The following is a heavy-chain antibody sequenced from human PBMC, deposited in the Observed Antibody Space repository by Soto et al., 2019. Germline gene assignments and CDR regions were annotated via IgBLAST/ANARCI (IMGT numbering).Heavy chain of an antibody. CDR2: IYYSGST. J-gene: IGHJ6*03. CDR3: ARRYSGGPYYYYYMDV. D-gene: IGHD1-26*01. V-gene: IGHV4-39*01. CDR1: GGSISSSSYY. Sequence: PSETLSLTCTVSGGSISSSSYYWGWIRQPPGKGLEWIGSIYYSGSTYYNPSLKSRVTISVDTSKNQFSLKLSSVTAADTAVYYCARRYSGGPYYYYYMDVWGKGTTVTVSS.